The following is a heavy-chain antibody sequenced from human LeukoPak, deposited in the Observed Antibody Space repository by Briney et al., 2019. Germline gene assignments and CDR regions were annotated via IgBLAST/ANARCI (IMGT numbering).Heavy chain of an antibody. CDR1: GFTFSSHW. Sequence: PGGSLRLSCAASGFTFSSHWMHWVRQAPGKGLVWVSRIKSDGSSTSYADSVKDRFTISRDNAKNTLYLQMNSLRAEDMAVYYCARAASCGGDCSSSYLQHWGQGTLVTVSS. CDR2: IKSDGSST. D-gene: IGHD2-21*02. V-gene: IGHV3-74*01. J-gene: IGHJ1*01. CDR3: ARAASCGGDCSSSYLQH.